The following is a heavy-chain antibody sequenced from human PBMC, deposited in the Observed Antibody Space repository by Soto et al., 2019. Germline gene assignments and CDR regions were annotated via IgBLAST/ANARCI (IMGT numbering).Heavy chain of an antibody. Sequence: ESLKISCQGSGYSFTNYWIGWVRQMPGKGLEWMGIIYVDDSDTRYSPSFQGQVLISADKSISTAYLQWGSLKASDTAIYYCARSSGHFLAYGMDVWGQGTTVTVSS. J-gene: IGHJ6*02. CDR3: ARSSGHFLAYGMDV. D-gene: IGHD3-3*01. V-gene: IGHV5-51*01. CDR1: GYSFTNYW. CDR2: IYVDDSDT.